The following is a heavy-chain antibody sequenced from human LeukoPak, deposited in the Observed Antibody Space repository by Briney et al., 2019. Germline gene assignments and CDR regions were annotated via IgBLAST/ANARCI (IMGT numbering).Heavy chain of an antibody. CDR3: ARDRLPYDSGNYFDY. CDR1: GFTFSSYA. D-gene: IGHD3-3*01. Sequence: PGRSLRLSCAASGFTFSSYAMHWVRQAPGKGLEWVAVISYDGSNKYYADSVKGRFTISRDNSKNTLYLQMNSLRAEDTAVYYCARDRLPYDSGNYFDYWGQGTLVTVSS. CDR2: ISYDGSNK. J-gene: IGHJ4*02. V-gene: IGHV3-30-3*01.